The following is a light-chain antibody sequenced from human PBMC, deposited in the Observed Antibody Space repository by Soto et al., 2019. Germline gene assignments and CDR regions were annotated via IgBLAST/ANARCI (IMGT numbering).Light chain of an antibody. CDR1: QSVGST. CDR2: GAY. Sequence: EIVMTQSPATLSVAPGERATLSCRASQSVGSTVAWYQQKPGHAPRLLMFGAYDRATGIPVRFSGSGSGTEFTLTISSLQSEDFAVYYCQQYKDWPTTFGQGTKADIK. V-gene: IGKV3-15*01. CDR3: QQYKDWPTT. J-gene: IGKJ1*01.